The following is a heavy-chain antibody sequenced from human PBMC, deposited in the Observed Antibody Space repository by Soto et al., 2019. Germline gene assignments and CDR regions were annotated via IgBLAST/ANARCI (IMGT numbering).Heavy chain of an antibody. V-gene: IGHV3-9*01. CDR2: ISWNSGSI. D-gene: IGHD5-12*01. CDR3: AKAREDGYNGDAFDI. CDR1: GFTFDDYA. Sequence: SLRLSCAASGFTFDDYAMHWVRQAPGKGLEWVSGISWNSGSIGYADSVKGRFTISRDNAKNSLYLQMNSLRAEDTALYYCAKAREDGYNGDAFDIWGQGTMVTVSS. J-gene: IGHJ3*02.